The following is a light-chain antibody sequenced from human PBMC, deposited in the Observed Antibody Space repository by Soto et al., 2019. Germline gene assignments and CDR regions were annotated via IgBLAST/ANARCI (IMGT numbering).Light chain of an antibody. V-gene: IGLV2-14*01. CDR2: DVS. Sequence: QSALTQPASVSGSPGQSITISCTGTTSDVGGYKYVSWYQQHPGKAPKLMIYDVSNRPSGVSNRFSGSKSGNTASLTISGLQAEDEADYYCSSYTNNNTPVFGGGTKLTVL. CDR1: TSDVGGYKY. CDR3: SSYTNNNTPV. J-gene: IGLJ2*01.